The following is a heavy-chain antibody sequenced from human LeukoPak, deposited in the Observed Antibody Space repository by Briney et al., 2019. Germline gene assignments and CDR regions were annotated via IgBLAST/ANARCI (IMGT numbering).Heavy chain of an antibody. J-gene: IGHJ6*03. CDR2: INHSGST. V-gene: IGHV4-34*01. Sequence: PSETLSLTCAVYGGSFSGYYWSWIRQPPGKGLEWFGEINHSGSTNYNPSLKSRVTISVDTSKNQFSLKLSSVTAADTAVYYCARGRWSGSTPYYYYYYYMDVWGKGTTVTVSS. CDR3: ARGRWSGSTPYYYYYYYMDV. CDR1: GGSFSGYY. D-gene: IGHD3-3*01.